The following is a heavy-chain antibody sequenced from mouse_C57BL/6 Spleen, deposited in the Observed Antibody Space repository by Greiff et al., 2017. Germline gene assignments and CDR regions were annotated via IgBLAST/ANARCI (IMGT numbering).Heavy chain of an antibody. J-gene: IGHJ4*01. V-gene: IGHV1-62-2*01. D-gene: IGHD1-1*01. CDR3: ARHEEEMDYYGRGAMDY. Sequence: VKLVESGAELVKPGASVKLSCKASGYTFTEYTIHWVKQRSGQGLEWIGWFYPGSGSIKYNEKFKDKATLTADKSSSTVYMELSRLTSEDSAVXFCARHEEEMDYYGRGAMDYWGQGTSVTVSS. CDR1: GYTFTEYT. CDR2: FYPGSGSI.